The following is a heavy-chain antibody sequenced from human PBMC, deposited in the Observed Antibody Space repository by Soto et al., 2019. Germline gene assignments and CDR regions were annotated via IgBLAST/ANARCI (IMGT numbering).Heavy chain of an antibody. CDR3: VKGYSSSWYVWFDD. D-gene: IGHD6-13*01. J-gene: IGHJ4*02. Sequence: SGGSLRLSCSASGFTFSNSAMHWVRQAPGKGLEYVSAISSSGGSTYYADSVKGRFTISRDNSKNTLYLQMSSLRVEDTAVYYCVKGYSSSWYVWFDDWGQGTLVTVSS. CDR1: GFTFSNSA. V-gene: IGHV3-64D*06. CDR2: ISSSGGST.